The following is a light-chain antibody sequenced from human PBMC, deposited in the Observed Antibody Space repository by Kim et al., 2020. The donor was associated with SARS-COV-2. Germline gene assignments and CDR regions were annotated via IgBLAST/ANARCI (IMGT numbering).Light chain of an antibody. CDR1: SGHSKYA. J-gene: IGLJ3*02. CDR2: LNSDGSH. Sequence: QLVLTQSPSASASLGASVKLTCTLSSGHSKYAIAWHQQQPQKGPRYLMKLNSDGSHNKADGIPDRFSGSSSGAERYLIISSLQSEDEADYYCQTWGTGIWVFGGGTQLTVL. V-gene: IGLV4-69*01. CDR3: QTWGTGIWV.